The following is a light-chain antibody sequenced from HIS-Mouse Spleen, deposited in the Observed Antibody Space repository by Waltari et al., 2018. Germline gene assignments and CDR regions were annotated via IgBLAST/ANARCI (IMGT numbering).Light chain of an antibody. CDR1: QSVLYSSNNKNY. Sequence: DIVMTQSPDALAVSLRDRATINRKSSQSVLYSSNNKNYLAWYQQKPGQPPKLLIYWASTRESGVPDRFSGSGSGTDFTLTISSLQAEDVAVYYCQQYYSTLALTFGGGTKVEIK. CDR3: QQYYSTLALT. V-gene: IGKV4-1*01. CDR2: WAS. J-gene: IGKJ4*01.